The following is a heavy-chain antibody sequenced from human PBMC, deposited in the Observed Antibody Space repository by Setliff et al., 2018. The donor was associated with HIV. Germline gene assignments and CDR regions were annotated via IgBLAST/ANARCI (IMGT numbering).Heavy chain of an antibody. CDR1: GFTFSSAW. D-gene: IGHD1-1*01. V-gene: IGHV3-7*01. CDR2: ISPDGSAT. CDR3: AKDLVTTTGPDY. Sequence: GESLKISCAASGFTFSSAWMGWVRQAPAKGLEWVANISPDGSATYYVDSVKGRFTISRDNSKNTLYLQMNSLRAEDTAVYYCAKDLVTTTGPDYWGQGTLVTVSS. J-gene: IGHJ4*02.